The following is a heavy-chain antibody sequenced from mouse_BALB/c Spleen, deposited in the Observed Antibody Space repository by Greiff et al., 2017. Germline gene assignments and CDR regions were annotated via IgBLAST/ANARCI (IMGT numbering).Heavy chain of an antibody. CDR1: GFSLTSYG. V-gene: IGHV2-4-1*01. D-gene: IGHD1-1*01. CDR3: ARNRDGSSFHWYFDV. Sequence: VKLMESGPGLVQPSQSLSITCTVSGFSLTSYGVHWVRQSPGKGLEWLGVIWSGGSTDYNAAFISRLSISKDNSKSQVFFKMNSLQADDTAIYYCARNRDGSSFHWYFDVWGAGTTVTVSS. J-gene: IGHJ1*01. CDR2: IWSGGST.